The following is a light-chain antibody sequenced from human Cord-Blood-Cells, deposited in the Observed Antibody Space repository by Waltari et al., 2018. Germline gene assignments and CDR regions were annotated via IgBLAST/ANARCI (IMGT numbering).Light chain of an antibody. CDR1: QSISSY. CDR2: AAS. Sequence: DIQMTQSPSSLSASVGDRVTITCQASQSISSYLNWYQQKPGKAPKLLIYAASSLQCGVPSRFSGSGSGTDFTLTISSLQPEDFATYYCQQSYSTPLNTFGQGTKLEIK. V-gene: IGKV1-39*01. J-gene: IGKJ2*01. CDR3: QQSYSTPLNT.